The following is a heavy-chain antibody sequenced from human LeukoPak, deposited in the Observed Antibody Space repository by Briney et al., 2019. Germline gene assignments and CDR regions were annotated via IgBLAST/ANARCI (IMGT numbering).Heavy chain of an antibody. J-gene: IGHJ4*02. CDR1: GGSISSYY. CDR2: LYYSGST. CDR3: ARGRYNDYGFDY. Sequence: PSETLSLTCTVSGGSISSYYWSWIRQPPGKELEWIGYLYYSGSTNYNPSFKSRVTMSVDTSKSQFSLKLNSMTAADTAVYFCARGRYNDYGFDYWGQGTLVTVSS. V-gene: IGHV4-59*01. D-gene: IGHD4-17*01.